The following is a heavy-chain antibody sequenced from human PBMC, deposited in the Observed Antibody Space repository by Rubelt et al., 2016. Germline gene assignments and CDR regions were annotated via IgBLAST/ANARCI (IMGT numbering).Heavy chain of an antibody. J-gene: IGHJ4*02. CDR3: ARQVRVLYYSDY. Sequence: QVQLQESGPGLVKPSETLSLTCTVSGGSISGYYWSWIRQSPEKGLEWIGYIYYSGSTNYNPSLKSRVTISLDTSKNQFSLRRSSVTAADTAEYDCARQVRVLYYSDYWGQGTLVTVSS. CDR1: GGSISGYY. V-gene: IGHV4-59*08. CDR2: IYYSGST.